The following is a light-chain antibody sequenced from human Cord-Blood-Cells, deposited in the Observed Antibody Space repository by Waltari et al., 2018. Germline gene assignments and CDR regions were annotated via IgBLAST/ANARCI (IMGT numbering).Light chain of an antibody. CDR1: SSDVGGYNY. Sequence: QSALTQPASVSGSPGQSITISCTGNSSDVGGYNYVSWYQQHPGKAPKRMIYDVSNRPSGVSNRFSGSKSGNTASLTISGLQAEDEADYYCSSYTSSSTWVFGGGTKLTVL. CDR2: DVS. CDR3: SSYTSSSTWV. V-gene: IGLV2-14*01. J-gene: IGLJ3*02.